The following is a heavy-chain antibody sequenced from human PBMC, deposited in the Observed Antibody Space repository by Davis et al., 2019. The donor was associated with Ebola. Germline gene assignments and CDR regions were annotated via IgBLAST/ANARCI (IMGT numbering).Heavy chain of an antibody. CDR1: KFTFRDFS. V-gene: IGHV3-30*01. CDR2: ISDDGTNT. CDR3: VRDADFGEYGWFDP. Sequence: PGGSLRLSCVGSKFTFRDFSMNWVRQAPGKGLEWVAIISDDGTNTFYADSVKGRFTISRDNSKNTLYLQMNSLRPEDTATYYCVRDADFGEYGWFDPWGQGSLVIVSS. J-gene: IGHJ5*02. D-gene: IGHD4-17*01.